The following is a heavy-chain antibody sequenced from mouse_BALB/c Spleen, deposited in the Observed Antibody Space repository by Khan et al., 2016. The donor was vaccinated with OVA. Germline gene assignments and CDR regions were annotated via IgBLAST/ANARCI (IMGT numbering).Heavy chain of an antibody. D-gene: IGHD2-4*01. CDR3: ARKDYYDYDPFPY. J-gene: IGHJ3*01. CDR1: GYSITSEFA. V-gene: IGHV3-2*02. CDR2: ISYSGNT. Sequence: EVKLLESGPGLVKPSQSLSLTCTVTGYSITSEFAWNWIRQFPGNKLEWMGYISYSGNTRYNPSLKSLIYITRHPSRNQFFLQLNSVTTEDTATYYCARKDYYDYDPFPYWGQGTLVTVSA.